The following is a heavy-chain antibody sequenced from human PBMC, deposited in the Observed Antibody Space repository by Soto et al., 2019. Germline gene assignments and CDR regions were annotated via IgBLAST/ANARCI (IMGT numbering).Heavy chain of an antibody. D-gene: IGHD3-16*02. V-gene: IGHV4-59*01. CDR1: GGSISSYY. CDR3: ARDRSLDY. Sequence: QVQLQESGPGLVKPSETLSLTCTVSGGSISSYYWSWIRQPPGKGLEWIGYFYYSGSTNYNPSLKSRVTISVDTSKNQFSLKLSSVTAADTAVYYCARDRSLDYWGQGTLVTVSS. J-gene: IGHJ4*02. CDR2: FYYSGST.